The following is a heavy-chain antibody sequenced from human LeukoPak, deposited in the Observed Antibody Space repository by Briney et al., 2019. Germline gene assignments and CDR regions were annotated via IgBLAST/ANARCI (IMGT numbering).Heavy chain of an antibody. CDR3: ARVSGRLERQSDLDY. J-gene: IGHJ4*02. D-gene: IGHD1-1*01. V-gene: IGHV3-21*01. CDR2: ISGDSTYI. CDR1: GFTFASYS. Sequence: GGSLRLSCAASGFTFASYSMNWVRQAPGKGLEWVSSISGDSTYIYNAGSVKGRFTISRDNAQASLYLQMISLRANDTAVYYCARVSGRLERQSDLDYWGQGTLVIVSS.